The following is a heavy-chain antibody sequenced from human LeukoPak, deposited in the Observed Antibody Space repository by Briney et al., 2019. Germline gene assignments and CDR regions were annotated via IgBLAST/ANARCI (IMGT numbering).Heavy chain of an antibody. Sequence: PSETLSLTCAVYGGSFSGYYWSWIRQPPGKGLEWIGETNHSGSTNYNPSLKSRVTISVDTSKNQFSLKLSSVTAADTAVYYCARGPATVTISYYYYYYMDVWGKGTTVTVSS. V-gene: IGHV4-34*01. CDR3: ARGPATVTISYYYYYYMDV. CDR1: GGSFSGYY. J-gene: IGHJ6*03. CDR2: TNHSGST. D-gene: IGHD4-17*01.